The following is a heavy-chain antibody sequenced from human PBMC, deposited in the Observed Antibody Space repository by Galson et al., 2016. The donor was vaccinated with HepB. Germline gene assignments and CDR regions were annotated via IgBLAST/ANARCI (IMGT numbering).Heavy chain of an antibody. CDR2: INANSGGT. V-gene: IGHV1-2*02. Sequence: SVKVSCKASGYDFFGFYIHWVRQAPGQGLEWMGCINANSGGTYYAQKFQGTVTMSRDTSLNTAQLELTRLTSDDAAVYYCAREGRNPVGSRWNWFDAWGQGTLVTVSS. CDR1: GYDFFGFY. J-gene: IGHJ5*02. CDR3: AREGRNPVGSRWNWFDA. D-gene: IGHD3-10*01.